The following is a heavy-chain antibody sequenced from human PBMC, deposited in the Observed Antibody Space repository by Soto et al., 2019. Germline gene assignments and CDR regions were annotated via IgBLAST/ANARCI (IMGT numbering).Heavy chain of an antibody. Sequence: PGGSLRLSCVGSGFTFSDSVMAWVRQAPGKGLEWLSVMSGDGRTRYALSVTGRFTISRDNSKNTLYLQMRSLRAEDAAAYYCVKWHTSNFDSLPFKGFDFWGQGTQVTVSS. CDR2: MSGDGRT. CDR1: GFTFSDSV. D-gene: IGHD3-22*01. J-gene: IGHJ4*02. CDR3: VKWHTSNFDSLPFKGFDF. V-gene: IGHV3-23*01.